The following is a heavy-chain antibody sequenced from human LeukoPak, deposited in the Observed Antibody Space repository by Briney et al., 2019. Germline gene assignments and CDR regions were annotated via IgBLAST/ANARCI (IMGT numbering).Heavy chain of an antibody. J-gene: IGHJ4*02. CDR3: AKEVHYYDSSDYFPLGY. V-gene: IGHV1-2*02. CDR1: GYTFTGYY. D-gene: IGHD3-22*01. CDR2: INPNSGGT. Sequence: ASVKVSCKASGYTFTGYYMHWVRQAPGQGLEWMGWINPNSGGTNYAQKFRGRVTMTRDTSISTAYMELSRLTSDDTAVYYCAKEVHYYDSSDYFPLGYWGQGTLITVSS.